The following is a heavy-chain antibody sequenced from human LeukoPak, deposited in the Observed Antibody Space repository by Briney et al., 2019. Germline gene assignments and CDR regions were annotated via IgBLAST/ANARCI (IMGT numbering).Heavy chain of an antibody. V-gene: IGHV1-24*01. J-gene: IGHJ4*02. D-gene: IGHD3-10*01. CDR2: FDPEDGET. CDR1: GYTLTELS. Sequence: ASVKDSCKVSGYTLTELSIHWVRQAPAKGLEWMGGFDPEDGETIYAQKFQGRATMTEDTSTDTAHMELSSLRSDDTAVYYCARDLLWFGAVDYWGQGTLVTVSS. CDR3: ARDLLWFGAVDY.